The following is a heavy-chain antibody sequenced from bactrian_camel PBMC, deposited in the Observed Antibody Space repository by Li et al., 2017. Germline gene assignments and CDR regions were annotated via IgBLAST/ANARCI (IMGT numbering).Heavy chain of an antibody. CDR2: FIYDGST. J-gene: IGHJ4*01. V-gene: IGHV3S53*01. CDR1: LTTTC. Sequence: HVQLVESGGGSVQAGGSLRLSCTTSLTTTCAAWFRQTPGKEREGVATFIYDGSTRYADSVKGRFTISQDKDKNTVYLEMNNLKPEDTAMYYCAAELQIPLNRQVAGRSWHCPLLAPVSAGGRHSGVWGQGTQVTVS. D-gene: IGHD2*01. CDR3: AAELQIPLNRQVAGRSWHCPLLAPVSAGGRHSGV.